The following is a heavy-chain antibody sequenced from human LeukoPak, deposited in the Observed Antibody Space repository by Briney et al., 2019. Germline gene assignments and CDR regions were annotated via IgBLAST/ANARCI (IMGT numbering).Heavy chain of an antibody. CDR2: IYYSGST. D-gene: IGHD4-17*01. J-gene: IGHJ5*02. Sequence: SETLSLTCTVSGGSISSSSYYWGWIRQPPGKGLEWIGSIYYSGSTYYNPSLKSRVTISVDTSKNQFSLKLSSVIAADTAVYYCARPDYGDPNWFDPWGQGTLVTVSS. CDR1: GGSISSSSYY. CDR3: ARPDYGDPNWFDP. V-gene: IGHV4-39*01.